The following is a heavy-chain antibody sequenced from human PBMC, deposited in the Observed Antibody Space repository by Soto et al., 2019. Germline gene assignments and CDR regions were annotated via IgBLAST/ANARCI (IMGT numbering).Heavy chain of an antibody. CDR3: ARGLLRFLEWLPARAYYYYGMDV. Sequence: GASVKVSCKASGYTFTSYYMHWVRQAPGQGLEWMGIFNPSGGSTSYAQKFQGRVTRTRDTSTGTVYMELSSLRSEDTAVYYCARGLLRFLEWLPARAYYYYGMDVWSPGTTVTASS. CDR1: GYTFTSYY. D-gene: IGHD3-3*01. CDR2: FNPSGGST. J-gene: IGHJ6*02. V-gene: IGHV1-46*01.